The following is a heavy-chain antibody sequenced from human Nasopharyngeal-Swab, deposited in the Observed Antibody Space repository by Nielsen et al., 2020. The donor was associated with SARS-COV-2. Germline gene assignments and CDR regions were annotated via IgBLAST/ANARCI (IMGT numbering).Heavy chain of an antibody. CDR2: IYYSGST. V-gene: IGHV4-61*01. CDR1: GGSISSSSYY. D-gene: IGHD3-3*01. CDR3: ARANIPEITIFGVVRRTGMDV. J-gene: IGHJ6*02. Sequence: SETLSLTCTVSGGSISSSSYYWSWIRQPPGKGLEWIGYIYYSGSTNYNPSLKSRVTISVDTSKNQFSLKLSSVTAADTAVYYCARANIPEITIFGVVRRTGMDVWGQGTTVTVSS.